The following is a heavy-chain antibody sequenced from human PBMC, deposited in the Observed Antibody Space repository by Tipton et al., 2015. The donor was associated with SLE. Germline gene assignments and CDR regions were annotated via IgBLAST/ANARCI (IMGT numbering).Heavy chain of an antibody. CDR3: ARVGQPGIAAAGLDY. J-gene: IGHJ4*02. CDR1: GFTFSSYW. D-gene: IGHD6-13*01. V-gene: IGHV3-7*01. CDR2: IKQDGSEK. Sequence: GSLRLSRAASGFTFSSYWMSWVRQAPGKGLEWVANIKQDGSEKYYVDSVKGRFTISRDNAKNSLYLQMNSLRAEDTTVYYCARVGQPGIAAAGLDYWGQGTLVTVSS.